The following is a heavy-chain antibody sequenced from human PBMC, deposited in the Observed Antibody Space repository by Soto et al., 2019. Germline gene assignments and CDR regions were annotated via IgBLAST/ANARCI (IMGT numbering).Heavy chain of an antibody. D-gene: IGHD3-22*01. CDR3: ARDAWDYYDSSGPSDAFDI. CDR2: IIPIFGTA. Sequence: GTSVELCWEECGIALGSSSRRWARQATEQGLEWMGGIIPIFGTANYAQKFQGRVTITADESTSTAYMELSSLRSEDTAVYYCARDAWDYYDSSGPSDAFDIWGQGTMVTVSS. V-gene: IGHV1-69*01. CDR1: GIALGSSS. J-gene: IGHJ3*02.